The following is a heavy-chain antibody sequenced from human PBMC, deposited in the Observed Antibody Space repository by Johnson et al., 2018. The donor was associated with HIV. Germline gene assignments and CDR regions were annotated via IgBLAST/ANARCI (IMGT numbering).Heavy chain of an antibody. Sequence: VQLVESGGGVVQPGRSLRLSCAASGFTFSSYAMHWVRQAPGKGLEWVANINLDGSEQYYVDSVKGRFTISRANAKNSLHLQMNSLRADDTAVYYCARKGDAFDIWGQGTMVTVSS. V-gene: IGHV3-7*05. CDR2: INLDGSEQ. J-gene: IGHJ3*02. CDR1: GFTFSSYA. CDR3: ARKGDAFDI.